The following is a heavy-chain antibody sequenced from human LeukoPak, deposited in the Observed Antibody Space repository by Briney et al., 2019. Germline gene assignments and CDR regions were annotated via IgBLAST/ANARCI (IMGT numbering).Heavy chain of an antibody. CDR2: ISSSSSYI. CDR3: ARAMIVVVSGAFDI. Sequence: GGSLRLSCAASGFTFSSYSMNWVRQAPGKGLEWVSSISSSSSYIYYADSVKGRFTISRDNAKNSLYLQMNSLRPEDTAVYYCARAMIVVVSGAFDIWGQGTMVTVSS. D-gene: IGHD3-22*01. J-gene: IGHJ3*02. CDR1: GFTFSSYS. V-gene: IGHV3-21*01.